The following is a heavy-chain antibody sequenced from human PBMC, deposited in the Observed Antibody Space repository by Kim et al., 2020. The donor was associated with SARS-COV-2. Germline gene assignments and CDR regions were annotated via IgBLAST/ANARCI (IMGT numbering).Heavy chain of an antibody. CDR3: AKDHESSGWPTFDY. D-gene: IGHD3-22*01. V-gene: IGHV3-23*01. Sequence: AESVRGRFTVSRSNGKNTLYLQMDSLRAEDTALYYCAKDHESSGWPTFDYWGQGTLVTVSS. J-gene: IGHJ4*02.